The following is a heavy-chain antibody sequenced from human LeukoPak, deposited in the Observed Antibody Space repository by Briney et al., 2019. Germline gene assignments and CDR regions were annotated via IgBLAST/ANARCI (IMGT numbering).Heavy chain of an antibody. CDR1: GGSISSYY. D-gene: IGHD3-16*01. CDR2: IHHSGST. V-gene: IGHV4-59*12. J-gene: IGHJ4*02. Sequence: PSETLSLTCTVSGGSISSYYWSWIRQPPGKGLEWIGEIHHSGSTKDSPSLRSRVTISLDKSKNQFSLNLTSVTAADTAVYYCARGRLGPHYDYWGQGTLVTVSS. CDR3: ARGRLGPHYDY.